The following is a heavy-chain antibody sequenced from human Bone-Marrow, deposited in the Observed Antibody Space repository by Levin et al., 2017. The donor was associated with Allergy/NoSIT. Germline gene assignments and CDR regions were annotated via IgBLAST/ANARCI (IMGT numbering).Heavy chain of an antibody. J-gene: IGHJ4*02. Sequence: GGSLRLSCAASGFTFSNAWMSWVRQAPGKGLEWVGRIKSKTDGGTTDYAAPVKGRFTISRDDSKNTLYLQMNSLKTEDTAVYYCTTDGAVAGTDRRYYFDYWGQGTLVTVSS. CDR1: GFTFSNAW. V-gene: IGHV3-15*01. CDR3: TTDGAVAGTDRRYYFDY. CDR2: IKSKTDGGTT. D-gene: IGHD6-19*01.